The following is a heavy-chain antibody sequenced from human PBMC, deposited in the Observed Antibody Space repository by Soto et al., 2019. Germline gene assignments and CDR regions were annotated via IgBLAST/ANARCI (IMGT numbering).Heavy chain of an antibody. V-gene: IGHV2-5*01. CDR1: GISLSTSGVG. CDR3: AHRRVGKGHDY. Sequence: QITLKESGPTLVKPTQTLTLTCTFSGISLSTSGVGVGWIRQPPGKALEWLAIIYWNADKHYSPSLKSRLTITKDPPKTQVVLTMTNMDPVDTATYYCAHRRVGKGHDYWGQGTLVTVSS. D-gene: IGHD3-10*01. CDR2: IYWNADK. J-gene: IGHJ4*02.